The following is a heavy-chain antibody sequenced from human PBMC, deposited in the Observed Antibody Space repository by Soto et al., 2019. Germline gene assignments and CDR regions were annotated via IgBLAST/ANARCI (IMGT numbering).Heavy chain of an antibody. CDR1: GSTFGNHW. CDR3: ARVIRPGYCTSGTCYYFDY. V-gene: IGHV3-7*03. CDR2: IKEDGSEK. Sequence: GGSLRLSCEASGSTFGNHWMTWVRQAPGKALEWVANIKEDGSEKYYVDSVKGRFTISRDNAKNSVVPQMNSLRAEDTAIYYCARVIRPGYCTSGTCYYFDYWGQGTLVTVSS. J-gene: IGHJ4*02. D-gene: IGHD2-8*01.